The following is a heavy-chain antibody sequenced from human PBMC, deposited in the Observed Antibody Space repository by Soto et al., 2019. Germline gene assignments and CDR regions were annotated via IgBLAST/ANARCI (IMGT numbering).Heavy chain of an antibody. Sequence: QVQLQESGPGLVKPSQTLSLTCTVSGGSISSGGYYWSWIRQHPGKGLEWIGYIYYSGSTYYNPSLKSRVTXTVDTSKNQFSLKLSSVTAADKAVYYCARELRFGEDYYGMDVWGQGTTVTVSS. D-gene: IGHD3-10*01. CDR3: ARELRFGEDYYGMDV. V-gene: IGHV4-31*03. CDR2: IYYSGST. CDR1: GGSISSGGYY. J-gene: IGHJ6*02.